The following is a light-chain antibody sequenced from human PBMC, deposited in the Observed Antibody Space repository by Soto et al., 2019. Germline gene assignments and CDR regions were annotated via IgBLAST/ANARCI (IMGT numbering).Light chain of an antibody. V-gene: IGKV2-30*01. Sequence: PQSPLSLPVTLGQPASISCRSSQSLVYTYGTTYLHWFQERPGQSPRRLIYKVSDRDYGFPERFSGRVSGTDVTRKISGVEAEVVGAYYCMQETHWLSVGPGTKVDI. J-gene: IGKJ3*01. CDR2: KVS. CDR1: QSLVYTYGTTY. CDR3: MQETHWLS.